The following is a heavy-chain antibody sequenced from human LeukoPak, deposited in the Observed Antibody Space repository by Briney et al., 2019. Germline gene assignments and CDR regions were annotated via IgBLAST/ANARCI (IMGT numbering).Heavy chain of an antibody. D-gene: IGHD5-12*01. J-gene: IGHJ4*02. V-gene: IGHV3-15*01. Sequence: PGGSLRLSCAASGFNFTNALVSWVRQAPGKGLEWLGRIKSKADGGTTENAAPVKDRFAISRDDSKNTLYLQMNSLKTEDTAVYYCTDPPTSLWGQGILVTVSS. CDR2: IKSKADGGTT. CDR1: GFNFTNAL. CDR3: TDPPTSL.